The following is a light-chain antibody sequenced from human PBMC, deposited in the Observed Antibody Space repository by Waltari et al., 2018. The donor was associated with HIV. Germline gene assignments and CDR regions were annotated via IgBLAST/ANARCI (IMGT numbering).Light chain of an antibody. CDR2: KAS. CDR3: QQYNSYWT. CDR1: QSISNW. V-gene: IGKV1-5*03. J-gene: IGKJ1*01. Sequence: DIKMTQSPSTLSASVGDRVTITCRASQSISNWLAWYQQKPGKAPKLLIYKASSLQSGAPSRFSGSGYGTEFTLTISSLQPDDFATYYCQQYNSYWTYGQGTKVEIK.